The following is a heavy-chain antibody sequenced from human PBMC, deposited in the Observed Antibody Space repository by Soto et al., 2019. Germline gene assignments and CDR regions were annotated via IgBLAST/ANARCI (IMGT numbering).Heavy chain of an antibody. CDR1: GYSFTSYW. CDR3: ARHYYYDSSGYSLRGYYYYGMDV. Sequence: SGESLKISCKGSGYSFTSYWISWVRQMPGKGLEWMGRIDPSDSYTNYSPSFQGHVTISADKSISTAYLQWSSLKASDTAMYYCARHYYYDSSGYSLRGYYYYGMDVWGQGTTVTVSS. V-gene: IGHV5-10-1*01. D-gene: IGHD3-22*01. CDR2: IDPSDSYT. J-gene: IGHJ6*02.